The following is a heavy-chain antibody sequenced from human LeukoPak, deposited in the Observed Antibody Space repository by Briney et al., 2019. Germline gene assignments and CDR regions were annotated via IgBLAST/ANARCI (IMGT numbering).Heavy chain of an antibody. J-gene: IGHJ6*03. CDR1: GFTFSSYS. Sequence: GGSLRLSCAGSGFTFSSYSMNWVCQAPGKGLEWVASITSTSRYIYYADSVKGRFTMSRDNAENSVYLQMNSLRAEDTAMYYCARGPEEITFGGVIAFYYYYYMDVWGKGTTVTISS. CDR3: ARGPEEITFGGVIAFYYYYYMDV. D-gene: IGHD3-16*02. CDR2: ITSTSRYI. V-gene: IGHV3-21*01.